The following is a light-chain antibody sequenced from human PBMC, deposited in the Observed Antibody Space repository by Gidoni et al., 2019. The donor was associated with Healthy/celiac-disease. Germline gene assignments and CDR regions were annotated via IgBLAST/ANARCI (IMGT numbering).Light chain of an antibody. CDR2: DAS. J-gene: IGKJ4*01. CDR3: EQYDNLPLT. V-gene: IGKV1-33*01. CDR1: QDISNY. Sequence: DIQMTPFPSSLSASVGDRVTITCHVSQDISNYLNWYQQKPGKAPKLLIYDASKLETGVPSRFSGSGSGTDFTFTLNSRQPEVSATYYCEQYDNLPLTFGGGTKVEIK.